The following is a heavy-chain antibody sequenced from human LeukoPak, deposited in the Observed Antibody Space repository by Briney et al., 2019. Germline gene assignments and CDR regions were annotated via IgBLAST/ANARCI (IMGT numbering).Heavy chain of an antibody. CDR1: GRTFSSYA. J-gene: IGHJ6*02. D-gene: IGHD3-10*01. CDR3: ARDGRLWFGELHYYGMDV. Sequence: SVKVSCKASGRTFSSYAISWVRQAPGQGLEWMGGIIPIFGTANYAQKFQGRVTITADESTSTAYMELSSLRSEDTAVYYCARDGRLWFGELHYYGMDVWGQGTTVTVSS. V-gene: IGHV1-69*13. CDR2: IIPIFGTA.